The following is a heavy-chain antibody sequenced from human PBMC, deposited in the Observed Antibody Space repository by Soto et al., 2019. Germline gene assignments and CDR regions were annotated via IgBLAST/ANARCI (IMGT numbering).Heavy chain of an antibody. D-gene: IGHD3-10*02. CDR1: GFTFSNYA. CDR2: TSGNGDNT. V-gene: IGHV3-64*01. J-gene: IGHJ2*01. CDR3: ARVSMGYTMWGYFDL. Sequence: EVQLVESGGGLVQPGGSLRLSCAASGFTFSNYAVHWVRQAPGKGLEYVSATSGNGDNTYRANSVKDRFTIFRDNYKNTLYLQMGSLRDEDMAVYYCARVSMGYTMWGYFDLWGRGTLVTVSS.